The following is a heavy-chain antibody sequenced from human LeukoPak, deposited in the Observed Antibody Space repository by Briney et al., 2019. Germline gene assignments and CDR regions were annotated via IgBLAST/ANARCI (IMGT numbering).Heavy chain of an antibody. CDR1: GGSISSSNW. D-gene: IGHD3-10*01. V-gene: IGHV4-4*02. CDR2: IYHSGST. Sequence: PSGTLSLICAVSGGSISSSNWWSWVRPPPGKGLEWIGEIYHSGSTNYNPSLKSRVTISVDKSKNQFSLKLSSVTAADTAVYYCARAKGWFGEYHFDYWGQGTLVTVSS. CDR3: ARAKGWFGEYHFDY. J-gene: IGHJ4*02.